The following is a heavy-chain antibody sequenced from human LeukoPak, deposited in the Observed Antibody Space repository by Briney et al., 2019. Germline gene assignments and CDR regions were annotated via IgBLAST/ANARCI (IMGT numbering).Heavy chain of an antibody. CDR2: INHSGST. Sequence: SETLSLTCAVYGGSFSGYYWSWIRQPPGKGLEWIGEINHSGSTNYNPSLKSRVTISVDTSKNQFSLKLSSVTAADTAVYYCARAYSSSRYEDYWGQGTLVTVSS. V-gene: IGHV4-34*01. J-gene: IGHJ4*02. CDR1: GGSFSGYY. CDR3: ARAYSSSRYEDY. D-gene: IGHD6-13*01.